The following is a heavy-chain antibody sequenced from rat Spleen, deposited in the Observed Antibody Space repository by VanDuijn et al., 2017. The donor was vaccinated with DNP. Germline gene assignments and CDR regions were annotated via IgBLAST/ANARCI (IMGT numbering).Heavy chain of an antibody. Sequence: EVQLVESGGGLVQPRGSMKLSCSASGFIFSNYYMAWVRQAPTKGLEWVASISSGGDNTHYRDSVKDRFTISRDNAKSTLYLQMNSLRSEDTATYYCKVGAQYWGQGVMVTVSS. CDR1: GFIFSNYY. CDR2: ISSGGDNT. V-gene: IGHV5-25*01. CDR3: KVGAQY. J-gene: IGHJ2*01. D-gene: IGHD5-1*01.